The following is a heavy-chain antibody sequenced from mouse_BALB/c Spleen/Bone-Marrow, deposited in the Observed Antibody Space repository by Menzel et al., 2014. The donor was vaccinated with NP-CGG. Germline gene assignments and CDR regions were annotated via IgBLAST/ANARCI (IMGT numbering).Heavy chain of an antibody. D-gene: IGHD2-4*01. Sequence: EVNLVDSGGGLVQPGGSRKLSCTASGFTFSSFGMHWVRQAPEKGLEWVAYISSDSDTIYYADTVKGRFTISRDNPKNTLFLQMTSLRSEYTAMYYCTRDHDYDWYFDVWGAGTTVTVSS. V-gene: IGHV5-17*02. J-gene: IGHJ1*01. CDR3: TRDHDYDWYFDV. CDR2: ISSDSDTI. CDR1: GFTFSSFG.